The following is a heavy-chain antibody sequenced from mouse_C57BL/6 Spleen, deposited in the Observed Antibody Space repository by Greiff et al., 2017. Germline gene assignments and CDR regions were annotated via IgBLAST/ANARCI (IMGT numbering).Heavy chain of an antibody. Sequence: QVQLQQSGAELVRPGASVTLSCKASGYTFTDYEMHWVKQTPVHGLEWIGAIDPETGGTAYNQKFKGKAILTADTSSSTAYMELRSLTSEYSAFYYCTRPYFDYWGQGTTLTVSS. J-gene: IGHJ2*01. CDR2: IDPETGGT. V-gene: IGHV1-15*01. CDR1: GYTFTDYE. CDR3: TRPYFDY.